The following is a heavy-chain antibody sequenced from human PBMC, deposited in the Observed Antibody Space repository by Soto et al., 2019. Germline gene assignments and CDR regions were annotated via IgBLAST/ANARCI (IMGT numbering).Heavy chain of an antibody. V-gene: IGHV3-30*18. Sequence: GWSLRLSCASSGFTFSSYGMHWVRQAPGKGLEWVAVISYDGSNKYYADSVKGRFTISRDNSKNTLYLQMNSLRAEDTAVYYCAKDHGSGLLWFGGGIRYGMDVWGQGTTVTVSS. CDR1: GFTFSSYG. CDR3: AKDHGSGLLWFGGGIRYGMDV. J-gene: IGHJ6*02. D-gene: IGHD3-10*01. CDR2: ISYDGSNK.